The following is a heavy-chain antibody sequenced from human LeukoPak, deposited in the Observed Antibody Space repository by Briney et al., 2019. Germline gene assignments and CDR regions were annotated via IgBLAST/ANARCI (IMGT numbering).Heavy chain of an antibody. J-gene: IGHJ3*02. CDR2: IYYSGST. CDR1: GGSISSSSYY. CDR3: ARVDYDSSGLPFDI. Sequence: PSETLSLTCTVSGGSISSSSYYWGWIRQPPGKGLEWIGSIYYSGSTYYNPSLKSRVTISVDTSKNQFSLKLSSVTAADTAVYYCARVDYDSSGLPFDIWGQGTMVTVSS. V-gene: IGHV4-39*07. D-gene: IGHD3-22*01.